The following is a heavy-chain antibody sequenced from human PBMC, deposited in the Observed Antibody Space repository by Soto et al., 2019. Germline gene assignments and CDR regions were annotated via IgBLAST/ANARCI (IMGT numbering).Heavy chain of an antibody. V-gene: IGHV3-21*01. CDR2: ISSSSSYI. J-gene: IGHJ5*02. D-gene: IGHD2-2*01. CDR1: GFTFSSYS. Sequence: GGSLRLSCAASGFTFSSYSMNWVRQAPGKGLEWVSSISSSSSYIYYADSVKGRFTISRDNAKNSLYLQMNSLRAEDTAVYYCARGPDIVVVPAAINWFAPWGQGTLVTVSS. CDR3: ARGPDIVVVPAAINWFAP.